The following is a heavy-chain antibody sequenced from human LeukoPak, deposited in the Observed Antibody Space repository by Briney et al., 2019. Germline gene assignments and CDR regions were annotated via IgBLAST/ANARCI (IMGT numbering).Heavy chain of an antibody. V-gene: IGHV4-4*02. J-gene: IGHJ4*02. Sequence: SETLSLTCAVSGGSISSSNWWSWVRQPPGKGLEWIGEIYHSGSTNYNPSLKSRVTISVDKSKNQFSLKLSSVTAEDTAVYYCARLSGYCSSTSCKGDYWGQGTLVTVSS. CDR1: GGSISSSNW. CDR2: IYHSGST. CDR3: ARLSGYCSSTSCKGDY. D-gene: IGHD2-2*01.